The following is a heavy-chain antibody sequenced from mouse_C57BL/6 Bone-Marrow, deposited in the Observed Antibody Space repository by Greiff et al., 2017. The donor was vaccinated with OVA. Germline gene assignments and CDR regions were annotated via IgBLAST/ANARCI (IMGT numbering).Heavy chain of an antibody. D-gene: IGHD1-1*01. J-gene: IGHJ1*03. CDR2: IYPGSGNT. V-gene: IGHV1-76*01. CDR3: ARDPDYYGSSYGYFDV. Sequence: VHLVESGAELVRPGASVKLSCKASGYTFTDYYINWVKQRPGQGLEWIARIYPGSGNTYYNEKFKGKATLTAEKSSSTAYMQLSSLTSEDSAVYFCARDPDYYGSSYGYFDVWGTGTTVTVSS. CDR1: GYTFTDYY.